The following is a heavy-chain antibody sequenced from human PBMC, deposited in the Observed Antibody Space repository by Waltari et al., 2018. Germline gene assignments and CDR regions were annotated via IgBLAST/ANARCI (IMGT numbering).Heavy chain of an antibody. CDR1: GGSISSGGYY. CDR3: ARAHPYYDFWSGYPQLNWFDP. CDR2: IYYSGST. D-gene: IGHD3-3*01. Sequence: QVQLQESGPGLVKPSQTLSLTCTVSGGSISSGGYYWSWIRQHPGKGLGWIGYIYYSGSTYYNPSLKSLVTISVDTSKNQFSLKLSSVTAADTAVYYCARAHPYYDFWSGYPQLNWFDPWGQGTLVTVSS. J-gene: IGHJ5*02. V-gene: IGHV4-31*01.